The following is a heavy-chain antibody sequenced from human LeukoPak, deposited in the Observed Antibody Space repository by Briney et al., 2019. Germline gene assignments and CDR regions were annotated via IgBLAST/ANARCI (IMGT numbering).Heavy chain of an antibody. Sequence: GGSLRLSCAASGFTFSSYSMNWVRQAPGKGLEWFSYISSSSSTIYYADSVKGRLTISRDNAKNSLYLQMNSLRAEDTAVYYCARTQQRNGMDVWGQGTTVTVSS. CDR3: ARTQQRNGMDV. J-gene: IGHJ6*02. CDR1: GFTFSSYS. D-gene: IGHD6-25*01. V-gene: IGHV3-48*04. CDR2: ISSSSSTI.